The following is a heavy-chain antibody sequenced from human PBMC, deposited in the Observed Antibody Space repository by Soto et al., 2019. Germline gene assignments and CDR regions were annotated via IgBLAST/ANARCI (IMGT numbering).Heavy chain of an antibody. Sequence: SETLSLTCTFSGGSISSYYWSWIRQPPGKGLEWIGYIYYSGSTNYNPSLESRVSISVDTSKNQFFLELTSVTAADTAVYYCARDLTSNSNCFDPWGQGTLVTVSS. CDR1: GGSISSYY. V-gene: IGHV4-59*12. D-gene: IGHD1-1*01. CDR2: IYYSGST. J-gene: IGHJ5*02. CDR3: ARDLTSNSNCFDP.